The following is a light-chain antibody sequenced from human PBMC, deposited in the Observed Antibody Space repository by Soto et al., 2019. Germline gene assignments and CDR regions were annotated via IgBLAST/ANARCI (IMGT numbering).Light chain of an antibody. J-gene: IGKJ1*01. Sequence: DIQLNQSTSTLSASVGDRVPITNRASQSISSWLAWYQQKPGTAPNLLIYKASTLQSGVPSRFSGSGSGTEFTLTISSLQPDDSATYYCQQYNDNWTFGQGTKVDIK. V-gene: IGKV1-5*03. CDR2: KAS. CDR1: QSISSW. CDR3: QQYNDNWT.